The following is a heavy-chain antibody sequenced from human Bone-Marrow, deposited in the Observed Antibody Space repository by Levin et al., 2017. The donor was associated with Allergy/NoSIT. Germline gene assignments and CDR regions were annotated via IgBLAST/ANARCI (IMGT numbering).Heavy chain of an antibody. CDR1: GFTFSRSG. Sequence: LSLTCAASGFTFSRSGMHWVRQAPGKGLEWVAVTSYVGSDEYYADSVKGRFTISRDNSKNTLYLQMNSLRPEDTALYYCATGSFDNWGQGTLVTVSS. CDR2: TSYVGSDE. V-gene: IGHV3-30*03. CDR3: ATGSFDN. J-gene: IGHJ4*02.